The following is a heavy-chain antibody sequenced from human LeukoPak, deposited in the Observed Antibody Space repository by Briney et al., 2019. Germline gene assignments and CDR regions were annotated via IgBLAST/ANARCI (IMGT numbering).Heavy chain of an antibody. V-gene: IGHV4-59*08. CDR1: GGSISPSY. Sequence: SETLSLTCTVSGGSISPSYWSWIRQPPGKGLEWIGYIYYTGSTTNYNPSLKTRITISVDTSKNQFSLKVNSVTAADTAVYYCARHLAVAATGFDYWGQGTLVTVSS. J-gene: IGHJ4*02. D-gene: IGHD2-15*01. CDR3: ARHLAVAATGFDY. CDR2: IYYTGSTT.